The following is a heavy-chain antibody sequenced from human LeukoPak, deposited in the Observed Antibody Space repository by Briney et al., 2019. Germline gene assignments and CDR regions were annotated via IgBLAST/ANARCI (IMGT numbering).Heavy chain of an antibody. Sequence: GGSLRLSCAASGFTFSSYSMNWVRQAPGKGLEWVSYISSSSSTIYYADSVKGRFTISRDNAKNSLYLQMNSLRAEDTAVYYCARDGCNTIFGVVITFHYWGQGTLVTVSS. CDR2: ISSSSSTI. CDR1: GFTFSSYS. J-gene: IGHJ4*02. D-gene: IGHD3-3*01. CDR3: ARDGCNTIFGVVITFHY. V-gene: IGHV3-48*01.